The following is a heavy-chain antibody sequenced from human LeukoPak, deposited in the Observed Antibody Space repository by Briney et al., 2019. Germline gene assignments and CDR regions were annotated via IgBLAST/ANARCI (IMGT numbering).Heavy chain of an antibody. J-gene: IGHJ4*02. V-gene: IGHV4-38-2*02. CDR2: IYYSGST. D-gene: IGHD3-22*01. Sequence: SETLSLTCTVSGYSISSGYYWGWIRQPPGKGLEWIGSIYYSGSTNYNPSLKSRVTISVDTSKNQFSLKLSSATAADTAVYYCARHRTIYYDSSGYWVWGQGTPVTVSS. CDR1: GYSISSGYY. CDR3: ARHRTIYYDSSGYWV.